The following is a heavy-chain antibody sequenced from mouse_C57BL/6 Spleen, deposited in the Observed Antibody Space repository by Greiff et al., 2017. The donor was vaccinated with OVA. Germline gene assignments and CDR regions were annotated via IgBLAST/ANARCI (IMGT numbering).Heavy chain of an antibody. CDR2: ISDGGSYT. D-gene: IGHD1-1*01. CDR3: ARERVYGSSEFAY. Sequence: VKLMESGGGLVKPGGSLKLSCAASGFSFRSYAMSWVRQTPETRLEWVATISDGGSYTCSPDTVKGRFPISRDNAKNNLYRQMSHLKSEDTAMYYWARERVYGSSEFAYWGQGTLVTVSA. V-gene: IGHV5-4*01. CDR1: GFSFRSYA. J-gene: IGHJ3*01.